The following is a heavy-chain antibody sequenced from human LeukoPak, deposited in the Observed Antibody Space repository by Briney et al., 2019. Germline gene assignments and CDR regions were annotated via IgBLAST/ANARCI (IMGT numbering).Heavy chain of an antibody. CDR3: ARVRADNSGDYYMDV. J-gene: IGHJ6*03. Sequence: PSETLSLTCTVSGGSISSSRYYWGWIRQPAGEGLEWIGSIYYSGSTYYNPSLKSRITISVDTYKNQFSLKLSSVTAADTAVYYCARVRADNSGDYYMDVWGKGTPVTVSS. D-gene: IGHD4-11*01. CDR2: IYYSGST. CDR1: GGSISSSRYY. V-gene: IGHV4-39*07.